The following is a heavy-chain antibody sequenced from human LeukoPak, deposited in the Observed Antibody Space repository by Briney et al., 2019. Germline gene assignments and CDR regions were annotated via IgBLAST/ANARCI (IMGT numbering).Heavy chain of an antibody. V-gene: IGHV3-23*01. CDR1: GFTFSSYA. CDR2: ISGSGGST. D-gene: IGHD3-10*01. CDR3: AKDGRSNTRMYYYGSGSYYNAFDH. Sequence: GGSLRLSCAASGFTFSSYAMSWVRQAPGKGLEWVSAISGSGGSTYYADSVKGRFTISRDNSKNTLYPQMNSLRAEDTAVYYCAKDGRSNTRMYYYGSGSYYNAFDHWGQGTLVTVSS. J-gene: IGHJ4*02.